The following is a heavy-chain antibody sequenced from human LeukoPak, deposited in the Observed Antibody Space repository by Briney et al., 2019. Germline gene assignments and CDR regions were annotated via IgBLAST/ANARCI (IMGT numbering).Heavy chain of an antibody. Sequence: GASVKVSCKASGYTFTSYAMHWVRQAPGQRLEWMGWINAGNGNTKYSQKFHGRVTITRDTSASTAFMELSSLRSEDTAVYYCARRIGTGTLDYWGQGTLVTVSS. D-gene: IGHD1-1*01. CDR3: ARRIGTGTLDY. CDR2: INAGNGNT. V-gene: IGHV1-3*01. CDR1: GYTFTSYA. J-gene: IGHJ4*02.